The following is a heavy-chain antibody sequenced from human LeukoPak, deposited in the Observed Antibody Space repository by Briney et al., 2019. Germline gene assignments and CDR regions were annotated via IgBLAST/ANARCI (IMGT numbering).Heavy chain of an antibody. V-gene: IGHV3-23*01. CDR3: AKGGISGSWARIDY. J-gene: IGHJ4*02. CDR2: ISGSGGST. Sequence: PGGSLRLSCAASGFTFNSYGMHWVRQAPGKGLEWVSAISGSGGSTHHADSVKGRFTISRDSSKNTLYLQMNGLRAEDTAVYYCAKGGISGSWARIDYWGQGTPVTVSS. CDR1: GFTFNSYG. D-gene: IGHD6-13*01.